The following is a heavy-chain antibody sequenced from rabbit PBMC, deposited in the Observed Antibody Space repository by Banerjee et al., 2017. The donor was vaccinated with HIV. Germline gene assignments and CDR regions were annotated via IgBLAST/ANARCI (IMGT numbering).Heavy chain of an antibody. CDR3: ARDLAGVTGWNFGL. CDR1: GFSFSNKY. CDR2: INTSSGNT. Sequence: QSLLEESGGGLFQPGGSLTLTCTASGFSFSNKYMCWVRQAPGKGLEWIACINTSSGNTVYASWAKGRFTISKTSSTTVTLQMTSLTAADTATYFCARDLAGVTGWNFGLWGPGTLVTVS. V-gene: IGHV1S45*01. J-gene: IGHJ4*01. D-gene: IGHD4-1*01.